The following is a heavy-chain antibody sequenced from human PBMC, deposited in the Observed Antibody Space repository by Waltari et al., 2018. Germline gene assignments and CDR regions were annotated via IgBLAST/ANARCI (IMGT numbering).Heavy chain of an antibody. Sequence: VQLVQSGAEVKKPGSSVKVSCKVSGAAFSRYALSWVRQDPGQGLEWMGRIIPILGIANYAQKFQGRVTITADKSTSTAYMELSSLRSEDTAVYYCANYDSSGYYYGWGQGTLVTVSS. J-gene: IGHJ4*02. D-gene: IGHD3-22*01. V-gene: IGHV1-69*04. CDR3: ANYDSSGYYYG. CDR1: GAAFSRYA. CDR2: IIPILGIA.